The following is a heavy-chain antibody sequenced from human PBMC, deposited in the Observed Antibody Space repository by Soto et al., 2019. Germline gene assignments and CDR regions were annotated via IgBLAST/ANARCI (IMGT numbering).Heavy chain of an antibody. CDR2: INAYNGNT. CDR1: GYTLTELS. CDR3: ARGGSLYWYFDL. Sequence: ASVKVSCKVSGYTLTELSMHWVRQAPGQRLEWMGWINAYNGNTKYAEKFQGRVTITTDTSTSTAYMELSSLRSEDTAVYYCARGGSLYWYFDLWGRGTLVTVSS. D-gene: IGHD1-26*01. V-gene: IGHV1-3*01. J-gene: IGHJ2*01.